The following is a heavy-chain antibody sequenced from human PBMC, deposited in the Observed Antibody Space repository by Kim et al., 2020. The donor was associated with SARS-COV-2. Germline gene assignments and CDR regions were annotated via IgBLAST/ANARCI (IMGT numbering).Heavy chain of an antibody. CDR3: RTAAQIVAPDRYW. D-gene: IGHD2-2*01. CDR2: ILYNGEAT. J-gene: IGHJ4*02. CDR1: GFAFDTYA. Sequence: GGSLRLSCAASGFAFDTYAMSWVRQAPGKGLEWVSAILYNGEATYHADAVKGRFTISRDNSKYTMYLLMGSLRAEDAAGYYGRTAAQIVAPDRYWWGQG. V-gene: IGHV3-23*01.